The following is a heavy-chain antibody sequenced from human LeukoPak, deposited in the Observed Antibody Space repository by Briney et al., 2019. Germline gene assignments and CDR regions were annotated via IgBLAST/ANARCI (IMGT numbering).Heavy chain of an antibody. Sequence: GGSLRLPCAASGFTFSSYGMHWVRQAPGKGLEWVAFIRYDGSNKYYADSVKGRFTISRDNSKNTLYLQMNSLRAEDTAVYYCAKDWVITMVRGYYFDYWGQGTLVTVSS. CDR2: IRYDGSNK. J-gene: IGHJ4*02. D-gene: IGHD3-10*01. CDR1: GFTFSSYG. V-gene: IGHV3-30*02. CDR3: AKDWVITMVRGYYFDY.